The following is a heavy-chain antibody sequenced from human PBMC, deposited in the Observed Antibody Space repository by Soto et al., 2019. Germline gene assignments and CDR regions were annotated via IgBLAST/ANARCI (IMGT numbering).Heavy chain of an antibody. D-gene: IGHD1-26*01. CDR1: GFIFTDPY. J-gene: IGHJ4*02. CDR3: ARESWSNPDY. Sequence: GGSLILSCAASGFIFTDPYMSWIRQATGKGLEWISYISPGGDYTKYADSVKGRFTISRDNVKNSMHLQMNSLRADDTAVYYCARESWSNPDYWAQGT. V-gene: IGHV3-11*05. CDR2: ISPGGDYT.